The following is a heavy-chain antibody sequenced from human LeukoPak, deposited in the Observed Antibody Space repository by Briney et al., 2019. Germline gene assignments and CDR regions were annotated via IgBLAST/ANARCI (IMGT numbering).Heavy chain of an antibody. CDR1: GFTFSDYY. V-gene: IGHV3-11*04. CDR2: ISSSGSTI. D-gene: IGHD6-13*01. J-gene: IGHJ4*02. CDR3: ANAQQLAPFDY. Sequence: KSGGSLRLSCAASGFTFSDYYMSWIRQAPGKGLEWVSYISSSGSTIYYADSVKGRFTISRDNAKNSLYLQMNSLRAEDTAVYYCANAQQLAPFDYWGQGTLVTVSS.